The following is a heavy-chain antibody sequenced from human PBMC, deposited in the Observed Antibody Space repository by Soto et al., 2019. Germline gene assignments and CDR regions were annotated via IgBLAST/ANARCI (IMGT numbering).Heavy chain of an antibody. V-gene: IGHV1-18*01. J-gene: IGHJ4*02. CDR3: ARSIVVVTALDY. CDR1: GYTFTSYH. D-gene: IGHD2-21*02. Sequence: QVQLVQSGAEVKKPGASVKVSCKASGYTFTSYHISWVRQAPGQGLEWMGWISAYNGNTNYVQKLQGTVTMTTDTSTSTAYMELSSLRSEDTAVYYCARSIVVVTALDYWGQGTLVTVSS. CDR2: ISAYNGNT.